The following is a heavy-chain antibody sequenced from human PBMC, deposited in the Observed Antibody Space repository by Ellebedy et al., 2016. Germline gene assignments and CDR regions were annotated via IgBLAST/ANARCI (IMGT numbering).Heavy chain of an antibody. V-gene: IGHV4-30-4*01. CDR1: GGSINSGDYY. Sequence: SETLSLXXSVSGGSINSGDYYWSWIRQPPGQGLEWLGYIYYSGTTYYNTPLKSRITISVDTSKNQFSLRLSSVTAADTAVYFCARETDFWSDSSYFDYWGQGILVTISS. CDR2: IYYSGTT. J-gene: IGHJ4*02. D-gene: IGHD3-3*01. CDR3: ARETDFWSDSSYFDY.